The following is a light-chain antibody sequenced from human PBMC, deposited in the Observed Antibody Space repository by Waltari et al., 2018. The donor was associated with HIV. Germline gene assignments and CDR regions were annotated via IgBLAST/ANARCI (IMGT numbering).Light chain of an antibody. Sequence: QTRLTQPPSASRDLGRTLTLPCFASSTNVGAEEAAWLQQNRGHPPKLVPFRNNQRPSEISERFSASRSGNAAFLTISDVQSGDEADYLCAAWDTSLHVWVFGGGTELTVL. CDR3: AAWDTSLHVWV. CDR2: RNN. J-gene: IGLJ3*02. CDR1: STNVGAEE. V-gene: IGLV10-54*04.